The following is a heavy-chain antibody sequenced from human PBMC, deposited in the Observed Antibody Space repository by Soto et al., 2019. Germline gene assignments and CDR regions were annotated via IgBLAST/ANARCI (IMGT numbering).Heavy chain of an antibody. CDR1: GGSISSGDYY. V-gene: IGHV4-30-4*01. Sequence: PSETPSLTCTVSGGSISSGDYYWSWIRQPPGKGLEWIGYIYYSGSTYYNPSLKSRVTISVDTSKNQFSLKLSSVTAADTAVYYCARGGYYYDSSGYYYDAFDIWGQGTMVTVSS. D-gene: IGHD3-22*01. CDR3: ARGGYYYDSSGYYYDAFDI. J-gene: IGHJ3*02. CDR2: IYYSGST.